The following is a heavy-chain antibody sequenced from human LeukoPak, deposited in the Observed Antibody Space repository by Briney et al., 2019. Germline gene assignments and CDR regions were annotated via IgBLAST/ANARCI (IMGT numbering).Heavy chain of an antibody. Sequence: SETLSLTCAVYGGSFSGYYWSWIRQPPGKGLEWIGEINHSGSTNYNPSLKSRVTISVDTSKNQFSLKLSSVTAADTAVYYCARHVLRYFDWLSSPYFDYWGQGTLVTVSS. D-gene: IGHD3-9*01. CDR3: ARHVLRYFDWLSSPYFDY. CDR2: INHSGST. J-gene: IGHJ4*02. CDR1: GGSFSGYY. V-gene: IGHV4-34*01.